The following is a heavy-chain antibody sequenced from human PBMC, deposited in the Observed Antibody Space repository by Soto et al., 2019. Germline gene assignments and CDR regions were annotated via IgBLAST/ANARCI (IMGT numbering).Heavy chain of an antibody. J-gene: IGHJ6*02. V-gene: IGHV4-34*01. CDR1: GGSFSGYC. Sequence: SETLSLTCAVYGGSFSGYCWSWIRQPPGKGLEWIGEINHSGSTNYNPSLKSRVTISVDTSKNQFSLKLSSVTAADTAVYYCARRLYYDILTGLYYYYYGMDVWGQGTTVTVSS. CDR3: ARRLYYDILTGLYYYYYGMDV. CDR2: INHSGST. D-gene: IGHD3-9*01.